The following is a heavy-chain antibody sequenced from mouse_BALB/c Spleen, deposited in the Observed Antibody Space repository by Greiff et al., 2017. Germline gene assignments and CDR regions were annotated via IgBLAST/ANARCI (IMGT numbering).Heavy chain of an antibody. V-gene: IGHV5-6-5*01. CDR1: GFTFSSYA. CDR2: ISSGGST. CDR3: GRGQYRYDVLPLDD. Sequence: DVKLVESGGGLVKPGGSLKLSCAASGFTFSSYAMSWVRQTAEKRLVWVASISSGGSTYYPDSVKGRFTISRDNARNILYLQMSSQSSENTAMYFFGRGQYRYDVLPLDDWGEGTTLTVSS. J-gene: IGHJ2*01. D-gene: IGHD2-14*01.